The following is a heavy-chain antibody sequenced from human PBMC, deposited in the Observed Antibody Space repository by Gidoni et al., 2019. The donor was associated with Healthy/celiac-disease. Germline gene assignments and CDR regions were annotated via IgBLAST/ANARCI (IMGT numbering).Heavy chain of an antibody. CDR2: ISGSCGST. Sequence: EVQLLESGGGLGQPGGSLRLSCAVSVFTFSGSALSWIRQAPGKGLEWVSSISGSCGSTYYAVSVKGRFTISRDNSKNSLYLQMNSLRAEDTAVYYCAKDPSTTVVMGGDYWGQGTLVTVSS. CDR3: AKDPSTTVVMGGDY. V-gene: IGHV3-23*01. CDR1: VFTFSGSA. D-gene: IGHD4-17*01. J-gene: IGHJ4*02.